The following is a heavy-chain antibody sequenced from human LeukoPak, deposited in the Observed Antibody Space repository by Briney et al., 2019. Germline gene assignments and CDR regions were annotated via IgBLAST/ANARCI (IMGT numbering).Heavy chain of an antibody. Sequence: SETLSLTCTVSGGSISSYYWSWIRQPAGKGLEWIGRIYTSESTNYNPSLKSRVTMSVDTSKNQFSLKLSSVTAADTAVYYCARSSIVGATDFFDYWGQRTLVTVSS. CDR2: IYTSEST. J-gene: IGHJ4*02. D-gene: IGHD1-26*01. CDR1: GGSISSYY. V-gene: IGHV4-4*07. CDR3: ARSSIVGATDFFDY.